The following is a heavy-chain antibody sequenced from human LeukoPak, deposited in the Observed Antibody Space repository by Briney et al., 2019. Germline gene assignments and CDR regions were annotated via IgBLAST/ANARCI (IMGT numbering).Heavy chain of an antibody. Sequence: SVKVSCKASGGTFSSYAISWVRQAPGQGLEWMGGIIPIFGTANYAQKFQGRVTITADESTSTAYMELSSLRSEDAAVYYCARDRPPDFYGDYVSGMDVWGQGTTVTVSS. CDR2: IIPIFGTA. CDR3: ARDRPPDFYGDYVSGMDV. CDR1: GGTFSSYA. V-gene: IGHV1-69*13. J-gene: IGHJ6*02. D-gene: IGHD4-17*01.